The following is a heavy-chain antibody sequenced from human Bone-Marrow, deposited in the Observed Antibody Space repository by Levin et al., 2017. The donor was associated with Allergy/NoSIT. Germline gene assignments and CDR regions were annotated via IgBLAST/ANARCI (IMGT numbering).Heavy chain of an antibody. V-gene: IGHV3-74*01. CDR2: IKSDGKST. CDR3: ATGDSGYAKY. D-gene: IGHD3-22*01. CDR1: GFTFSSNW. J-gene: IGHJ4*02. Sequence: GESLKISCAASGFTFSSNWMHWVRQAPGKGLVWVSRIKSDGKSTDYADSVKGRFTISRDNAKNTLFLQMDSLGAEDTSVYYCATGDSGYAKYWGQGTLVTVSS.